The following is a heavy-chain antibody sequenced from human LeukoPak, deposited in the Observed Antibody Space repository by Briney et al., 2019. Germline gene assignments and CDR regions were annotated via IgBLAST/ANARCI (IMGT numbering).Heavy chain of an antibody. CDR2: IYPGDSDT. Sequence: GESLKISCKGSGYSFTSYWIGWVRQMPGKGLEWMGIIYPGDSDTRYSPSFQGQITISADKSISTAYLQWSSLKASDTAMYYCAGYKVGATTVFNYWGQGTLVTVSS. D-gene: IGHD1-26*01. CDR3: AGYKVGATTVFNY. V-gene: IGHV5-51*01. CDR1: GYSFTSYW. J-gene: IGHJ4*02.